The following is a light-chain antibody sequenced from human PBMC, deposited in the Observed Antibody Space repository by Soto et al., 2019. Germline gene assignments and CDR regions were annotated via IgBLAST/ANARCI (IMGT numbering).Light chain of an antibody. V-gene: IGKV3-15*01. Sequence: EIVMTQSPATLSVSPGERATLSCRASQSVSSNLAWYQQKPGQAPRLLIYGASTRATGIPARFSGSGSGTEFTLTITRLEPEDFAVYYCQHYRTSFGGGTKVEIK. CDR2: GAS. CDR3: QHYRTS. J-gene: IGKJ4*01. CDR1: QSVSSN.